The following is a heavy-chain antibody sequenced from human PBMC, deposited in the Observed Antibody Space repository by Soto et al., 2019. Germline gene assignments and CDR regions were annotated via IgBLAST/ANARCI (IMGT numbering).Heavy chain of an antibody. CDR3: ARHRYSYGVYSFDS. J-gene: IGHJ4*02. CDR2: IYYSGST. Sequence: PSETLSLTCIVSGGSISNYYWSWIRQPPGKGLEWIGYIYYSGSTNYNPSLTSRVTISVDTSKNQFSLKLSSVTAADTAVYYCARHRYSYGVYSFDSWGQGTLVTVSS. D-gene: IGHD5-18*01. V-gene: IGHV4-59*08. CDR1: GGSISNYY.